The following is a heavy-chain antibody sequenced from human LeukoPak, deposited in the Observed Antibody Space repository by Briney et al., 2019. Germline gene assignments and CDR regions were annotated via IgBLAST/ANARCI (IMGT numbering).Heavy chain of an antibody. J-gene: IGHJ4*02. CDR2: IRSKTHGGTT. Sequence: PGGSLRLSSTASGFTFGDYAMSWVRQAPGKGLEWVGFIRSKTHGGTTEFVTPVEGRFSISRDDSKRIAYLQMNSLETEDTAVYYCTRDGIPETNWSGYYIDYWGQGTLVTVSS. CDR3: TRDGIPETNWSGYYIDY. D-gene: IGHD3-3*01. CDR1: GFTFGDYA. V-gene: IGHV3-49*04.